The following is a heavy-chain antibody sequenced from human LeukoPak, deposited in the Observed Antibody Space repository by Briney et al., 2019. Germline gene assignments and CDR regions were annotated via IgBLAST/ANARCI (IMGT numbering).Heavy chain of an antibody. CDR2: IYYSGST. V-gene: IGHV4-59*01. Sequence: SETLSLTCTVSGGSISSYYWSWIRQPPGKGLEWIGYIYYSGSTNYNPSLKSRVTISVDTSKNQFSLKLSSVTAADTAVYYCAGSPHRYYYYMDVWGKGTTVTVSS. D-gene: IGHD6-19*01. J-gene: IGHJ6*03. CDR3: AGSPHRYYYYMDV. CDR1: GGSISSYY.